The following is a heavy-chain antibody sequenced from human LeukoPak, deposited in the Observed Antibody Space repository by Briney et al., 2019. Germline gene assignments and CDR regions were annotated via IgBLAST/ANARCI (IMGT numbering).Heavy chain of an antibody. V-gene: IGHV4-30-4*01. CDR1: GGSISSGDYY. J-gene: IGHJ4*02. CDR3: ASRGIAAAGTGDY. CDR2: IYYSGST. D-gene: IGHD6-13*01. Sequence: SQTLSLTCTVSGGSISSGDYYWSWIRQPPGKGLEWIGYIYYSGSTYYNPSLKSRVTISVDTSKNQFSLKLSSVTAADTAVYYCASRGIAAAGTGDYWGQGTLVTVSS.